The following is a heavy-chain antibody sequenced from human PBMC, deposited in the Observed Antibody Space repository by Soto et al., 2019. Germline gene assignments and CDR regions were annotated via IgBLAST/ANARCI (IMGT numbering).Heavy chain of an antibody. CDR1: GGSISSGGYY. J-gene: IGHJ4*02. V-gene: IGHV4-31*03. CDR2: FYYSGST. CDR3: ARGIYDSSGYYTRVFDY. D-gene: IGHD3-22*01. Sequence: SETLSLTCTVSGGSISSGGYYWSWIRQHPGKGLEWIGYFYYSGSTYYNPSLKSRVTISVDTSKNQFSLKLSSVTAADTAVYYCARGIYDSSGYYTRVFDYWGPGTLVTVS.